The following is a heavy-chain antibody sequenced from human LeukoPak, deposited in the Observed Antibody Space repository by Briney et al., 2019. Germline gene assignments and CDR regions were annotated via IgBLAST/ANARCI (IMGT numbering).Heavy chain of an antibody. CDR1: GGTFSSYA. D-gene: IGHD3-10*01. Sequence: SVKVSCKASGGTFSSYAISWVRQAPGHGLECMGGISPIFGTANYAQKFQGRVTMTADESASTAYSELGSLRSEDTAVYYCASPISGSQNLDAFDIWGQGTMVTVS. V-gene: IGHV1-69*01. CDR2: ISPIFGTA. J-gene: IGHJ3*02. CDR3: ASPISGSQNLDAFDI.